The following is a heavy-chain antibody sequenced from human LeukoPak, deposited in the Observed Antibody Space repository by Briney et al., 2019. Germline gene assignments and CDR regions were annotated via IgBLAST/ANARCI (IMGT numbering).Heavy chain of an antibody. V-gene: IGHV1-46*01. D-gene: IGHD1-1*01. CDR1: GYTFTSYY. CDR3: VTKPLDFDI. J-gene: IGHJ3*02. CDR2: INPSGGST. Sequence: ASVKVSSKASGYTFTSYYMHWVRQAPGQGLEWMGIINPSGGSTSYAQKFQGRVTMTRDTSTSTVYMELSSLRSEDTAVYYCVTKPLDFDIWGQGTMVTVSS.